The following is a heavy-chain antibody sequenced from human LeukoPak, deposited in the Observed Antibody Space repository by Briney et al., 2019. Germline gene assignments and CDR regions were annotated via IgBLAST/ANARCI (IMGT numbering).Heavy chain of an antibody. CDR1: GFSFSTYG. D-gene: IGHD5-12*01. CDR3: ARDSGYSGYSDY. V-gene: IGHV3-30*19. CDR2: ISYDGSNK. J-gene: IGHJ4*02. Sequence: QPGRSLRLSCAASGFSFSTYGMDWVRQAPGKGLEWVAVISYDGSNKYYADSVKGRFTISRDNSKNTLYLQMNSLRAEDTAVYYCARDSGYSGYSDYWGQGTLVTVSS.